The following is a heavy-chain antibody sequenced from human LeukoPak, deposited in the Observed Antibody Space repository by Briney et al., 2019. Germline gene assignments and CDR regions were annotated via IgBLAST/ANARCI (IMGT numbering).Heavy chain of an antibody. J-gene: IGHJ4*02. Sequence: SGTLSLTCAVSGGSISSSNWWSWVRQPPGKGLEWIGEIYHSGSTNYNPSLKSRATISVDKSKNQFSLKLSSVTAADTAVYYCARSNYYGSGSYYNDDYWGQGTLVTVSS. CDR2: IYHSGST. V-gene: IGHV4-4*02. D-gene: IGHD3-10*01. CDR1: GGSISSSNW. CDR3: ARSNYYGSGSYYNDDY.